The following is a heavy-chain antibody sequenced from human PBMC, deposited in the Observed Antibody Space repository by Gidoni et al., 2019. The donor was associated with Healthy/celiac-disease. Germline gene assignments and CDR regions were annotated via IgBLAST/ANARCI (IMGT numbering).Heavy chain of an antibody. D-gene: IGHD4-4*01. J-gene: IGHJ6*02. CDR2: ISYDGSNK. Sequence: QVQLVESGGGVVQPGRSLRLSCAPSGFTFSSYAMHWVRQAPGKGLEWVAVISYDGSNKYYADSVKGRFTISRDNSKNTLYLQMNSLRAEDTAVYYCAGTDYTRIIYYYYGMDVWGQGTTVTVSS. CDR3: AGTDYTRIIYYYYGMDV. CDR1: GFTFSSYA. V-gene: IGHV3-30-3*01.